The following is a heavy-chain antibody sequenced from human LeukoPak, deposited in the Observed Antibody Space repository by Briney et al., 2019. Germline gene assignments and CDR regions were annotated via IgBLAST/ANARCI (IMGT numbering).Heavy chain of an antibody. Sequence: SETLSLTCTVSGGSISSYYWSWIRQPPGKGLEWIGYIYYSGSTNYNPSLKSRVTISVDTSKNQFSLKLSSVTAADTAVYYCAREKSYRRYFDYWGQGTLVTVSS. J-gene: IGHJ4*02. CDR2: IYYSGST. V-gene: IGHV4-59*01. CDR3: AREKSYRRYFDY. D-gene: IGHD1-26*01. CDR1: GGSISSYY.